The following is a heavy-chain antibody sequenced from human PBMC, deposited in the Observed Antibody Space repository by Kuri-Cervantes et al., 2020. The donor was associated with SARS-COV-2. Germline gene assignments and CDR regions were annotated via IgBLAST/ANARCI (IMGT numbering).Heavy chain of an antibody. D-gene: IGHD3-3*01. J-gene: IGHJ4*02. CDR2: INQDYSEK. V-gene: IGHV3-7*01. CDR1: GFIFSDYY. CDR3: ARTDFWSGYYVDY. Sequence: GESLKISCTASGFIFSDYYMTWIRQAPGKGLEWVANINQDYSEKYYVDSVKGRFTISRDNAKNSLFLQMNSLRAEDTAVYYCARTDFWSGYYVDYWGQGTLVTVSS.